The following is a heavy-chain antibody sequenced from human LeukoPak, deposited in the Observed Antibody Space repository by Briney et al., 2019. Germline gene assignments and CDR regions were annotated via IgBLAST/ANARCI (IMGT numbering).Heavy chain of an antibody. CDR1: GYTFTSYG. V-gene: IGHV1-18*01. D-gene: IGHD3-22*01. Sequence: GASVKVSCKASGYTFTSYGISWVRQAPGQGLEWMGWISAYNGNTNYAQKFQGRVTITADKSTSTAYMELSSLRSEDTAVYYCARGLRGYYDSSGYSYSFDIWGQGTMVTVSS. CDR3: ARGLRGYYDSSGYSYSFDI. J-gene: IGHJ3*02. CDR2: ISAYNGNT.